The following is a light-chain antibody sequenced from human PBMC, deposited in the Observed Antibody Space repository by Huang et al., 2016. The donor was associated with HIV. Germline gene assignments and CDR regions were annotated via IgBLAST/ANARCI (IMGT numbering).Light chain of an antibody. Sequence: EIVLTQSPAILSLSPGERATLSCRASQSVSSYLAWYQQKPGQAPKLLIYDASNRATGIPSRFSGSGSGTDFTLTISSLEPEDFAVYYCQQRSNCPQTFGQGTKVEIK. CDR3: QQRSNCPQT. CDR1: QSVSSY. J-gene: IGKJ1*01. V-gene: IGKV3-11*01. CDR2: DAS.